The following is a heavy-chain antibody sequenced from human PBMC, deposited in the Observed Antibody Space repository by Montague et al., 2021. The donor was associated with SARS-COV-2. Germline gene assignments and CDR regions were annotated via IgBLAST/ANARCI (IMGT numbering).Heavy chain of an antibody. V-gene: IGHV3-43*02. CDR1: GFTFDDYA. D-gene: IGHD3-10*01. J-gene: IGHJ3*01. CDR2: INGEGLTT. Sequence: SLRLSCAASGFTFDDYAMHWVRQAPGKGLEWVSLINGEGLTTLLTDSVEGRFIISRDNSKNSLYLQMKSLRTEDTALYFCVKDMSEFDDLNAFDVWGQGTQVTVSS. CDR3: VKDMSEFDDLNAFDV.